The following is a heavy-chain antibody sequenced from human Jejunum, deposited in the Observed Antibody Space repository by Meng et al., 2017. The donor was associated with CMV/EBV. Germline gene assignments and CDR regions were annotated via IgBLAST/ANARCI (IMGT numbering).Heavy chain of an antibody. CDR3: ARELVPAVPFDF. Sequence: AFYGESFGDNFWSWIRQPPGKGLEWIGEINHSGGTNYNPSLKSRVTISVDTSKTQFSLKLTSATAADTAVYYCARELVPAVPFDFWGQGTLVTVSS. D-gene: IGHD2-2*01. J-gene: IGHJ4*02. CDR2: INHSGGT. CDR1: GESFGDNF. V-gene: IGHV4-34*01.